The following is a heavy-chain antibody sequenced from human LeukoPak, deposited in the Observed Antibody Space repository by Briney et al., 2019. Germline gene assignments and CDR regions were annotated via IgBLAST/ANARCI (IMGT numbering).Heavy chain of an antibody. J-gene: IGHJ5*02. CDR1: GASSSGYY. CDR2: INHSGST. Sequence: SATLSLTCPVYGASSSGYYGSWISHPARDGMESHPQINHSGSTNYNPSLKSRVTISADTSKNQFSLKLSSVTAADTAVYYCARGRIQQTPYNWFDPWGQGTLVTVSS. D-gene: IGHD5-18*01. CDR3: ARGRIQQTPYNWFDP. V-gene: IGHV4-34*01.